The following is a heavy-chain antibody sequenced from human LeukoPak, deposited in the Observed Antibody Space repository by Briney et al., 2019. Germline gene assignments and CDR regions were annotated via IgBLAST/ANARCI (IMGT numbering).Heavy chain of an antibody. J-gene: IGHJ6*02. Sequence: ASVKVSCKTSGYMFTNYFLHWVRQAPGQGLEWMGIINPSGGSTFYAQKFQGRVTLTRDTPTSTVYMGLSSLRSEDTAMYYCARGGYTSSGRSMDVWGQGTTVTVSS. V-gene: IGHV1-46*01. D-gene: IGHD3-10*01. CDR2: INPSGGST. CDR1: GYMFTNYF. CDR3: ARGGYTSSGRSMDV.